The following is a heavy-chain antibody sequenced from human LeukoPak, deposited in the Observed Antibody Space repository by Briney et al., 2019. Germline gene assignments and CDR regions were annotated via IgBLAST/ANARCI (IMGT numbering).Heavy chain of an antibody. CDR3: ARLTISSPYYFDY. Sequence: LSGGSLRLSCAASGFTFTNYAMSWVRQAPGQGLEWVSAISRSGFNTYYADSVKGRFTISRDNSKNTLFLQMNSLRAEDTAVYYCARLTISSPYYFDYWGQGTLVTVSS. D-gene: IGHD6-6*01. CDR1: GFTFTNYA. V-gene: IGHV3-23*01. CDR2: ISRSGFNT. J-gene: IGHJ4*02.